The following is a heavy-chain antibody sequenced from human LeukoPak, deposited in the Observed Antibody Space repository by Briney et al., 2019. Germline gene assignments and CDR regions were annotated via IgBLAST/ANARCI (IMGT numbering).Heavy chain of an antibody. D-gene: IGHD3-16*02. CDR3: ARGVYDYVWGSYRYPFDY. CDR1: GGSFSGYY. CDR2: INHSGST. J-gene: IGHJ4*02. V-gene: IGHV4-34*01. Sequence: NTSETLSLTCAVYGGSFSGYYWSWIRQPPGKGLEWIGEINHSGSTNYNPSLKSRVTISVDTSKNQFSLKLSSVTAADTAVYYCARGVYDYVWGSYRYPFDYWGQGTLVTVSS.